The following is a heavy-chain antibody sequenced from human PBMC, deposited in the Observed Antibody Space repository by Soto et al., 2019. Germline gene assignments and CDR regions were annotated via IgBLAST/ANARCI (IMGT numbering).Heavy chain of an antibody. CDR1: GDSISSPVYY. Sequence: QVQLQESGPGLVRPSQTLSLTCTVSGDSISSPVYYWSWIRQPPGKGLVWIGYIFYRGSTYYNPSLKSRVAISLDTSKNQFSLKLTSVTAADTAVYYCARVFYDTPNNWFDPWGQGTLVTVSS. D-gene: IGHD3-22*01. CDR3: ARVFYDTPNNWFDP. J-gene: IGHJ5*02. V-gene: IGHV4-30-4*01. CDR2: IFYRGST.